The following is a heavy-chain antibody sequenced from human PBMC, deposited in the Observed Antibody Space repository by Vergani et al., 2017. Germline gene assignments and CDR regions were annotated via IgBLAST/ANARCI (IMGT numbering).Heavy chain of an antibody. V-gene: IGHV4-61*02. CDR1: GESIRSGSHY. D-gene: IGHD3-10*01. J-gene: IGHJ4*02. CDR2: IHTGGST. Sequence: QVKLQESGPGLLKPSQTLSLTCTVSGESIRSGSHYWSWIRQPAGKGPEWIGHIHTGGSTDLNPSFKSRVSISVDTSKSQFSLKLSSVTAADTAVYYCARDGTMVRGVIPLDYWGQGTLVTVSS. CDR3: ARDGTMVRGVIPLDY.